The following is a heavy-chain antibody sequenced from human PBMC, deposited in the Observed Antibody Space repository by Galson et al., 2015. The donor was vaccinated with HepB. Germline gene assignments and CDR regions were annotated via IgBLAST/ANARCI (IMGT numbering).Heavy chain of an antibody. CDR3: ARAYYYDSSGYSAFDY. Sequence: QSGAEVKKPGESLRISCKGSGYSFTSYWISWVRQMPGKGLEWMGRIDPSDSYTNYSPSFQGHVTISADKSISTAYLQWSSLKASDTAMYYCARAYYYDSSGYSAFDYWGQGTLVTVSS. V-gene: IGHV5-10-1*01. J-gene: IGHJ4*02. CDR2: IDPSDSYT. CDR1: GYSFTSYW. D-gene: IGHD3-22*01.